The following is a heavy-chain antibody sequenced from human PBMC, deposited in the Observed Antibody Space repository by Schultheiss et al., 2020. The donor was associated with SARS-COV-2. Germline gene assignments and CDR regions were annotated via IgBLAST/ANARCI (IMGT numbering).Heavy chain of an antibody. CDR1: RYSFTSYW. D-gene: IGHD1-1*01. V-gene: IGHV5-51*01. CDR2: IYPGDSDT. Sequence: GEFLKISCKGSRYSFTSYWIGWVRQMPGKGLEWMWIIYPGDSDTRYRPSFQGQVTISADKSISTAYLQWSSLQASDTAKYYCARRPTGTTPFDYWGQGTLVTVSS. CDR3: ARRPTGTTPFDY. J-gene: IGHJ4*02.